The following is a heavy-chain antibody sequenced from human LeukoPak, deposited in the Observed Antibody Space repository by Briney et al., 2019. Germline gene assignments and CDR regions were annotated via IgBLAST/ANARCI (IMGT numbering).Heavy chain of an antibody. D-gene: IGHD3-22*01. J-gene: IGHJ4*02. CDR2: IKHDGSEQ. CDR1: GFMFSTYW. Sequence: QSGGSLRLSCAASGFMFSTYWMSWVRQAPGKGLEWVANIKHDGSEQYYVDSVKGRFSISRDNTKNSLYLQMNSLGAEDTAVYYCARVGGGDSSGYYQARKYYFDYWGQGTLVTVSS. V-gene: IGHV3-7*01. CDR3: ARVGGGDSSGYYQARKYYFDY.